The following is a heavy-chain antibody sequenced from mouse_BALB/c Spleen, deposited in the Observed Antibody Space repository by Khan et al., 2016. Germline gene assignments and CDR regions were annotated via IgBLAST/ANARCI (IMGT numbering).Heavy chain of an antibody. CDR3: ARWDMITTFAY. D-gene: IGHD2-4*01. CDR2: INPNTGYT. CDR1: GYTFTSYW. Sequence: QVQLQQSGAELAKPGASVKMSCKASGYTFTSYWMHWVKQRPGQGLEWIGYINPNTGYTEFIQKFKDKATLTADKSSSTVYMQLSSLTSADSAVYYCARWDMITTFAYWGQGTLVTVSA. V-gene: IGHV1-7*01. J-gene: IGHJ3*01.